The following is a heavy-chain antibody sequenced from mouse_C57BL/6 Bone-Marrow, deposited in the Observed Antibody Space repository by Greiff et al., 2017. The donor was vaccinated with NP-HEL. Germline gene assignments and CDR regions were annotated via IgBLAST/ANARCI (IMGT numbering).Heavy chain of an antibody. J-gene: IGHJ1*03. Sequence: EVQLVESGGGLVQPGGSLKLSCAASGFTFSDYYMYWVRQTPEKRLEWVAYISNGGGSTYYPDTVKGRFTISRDNAKNTLYLQMSRLKSEDTAMYYCAREGFTTVVRYFDVWGTGTTVTVSS. V-gene: IGHV5-12*01. CDR2: ISNGGGST. CDR3: AREGFTTVVRYFDV. D-gene: IGHD1-1*01. CDR1: GFTFSDYY.